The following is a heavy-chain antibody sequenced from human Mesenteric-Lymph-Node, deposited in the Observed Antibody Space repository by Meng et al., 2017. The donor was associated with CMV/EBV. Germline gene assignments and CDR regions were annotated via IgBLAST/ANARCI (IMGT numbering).Heavy chain of an antibody. J-gene: IGHJ5*02. CDR2: IFYSGRP. D-gene: IGHD1-26*01. V-gene: IGHV4-39*07. CDR3: TRGARVGELGVGNWFGP. Sequence: GSLRLSCTVSGDFISSSHYWWGWIRQPPGKGLEWIGSIFYSGRPYFDPSLKSRVTISIDTSKNQFSLKLSSVTAADTALYYCTRGARVGELGVGNWFGPWGQGTLVTVSS. CDR1: GDFISSSHYW.